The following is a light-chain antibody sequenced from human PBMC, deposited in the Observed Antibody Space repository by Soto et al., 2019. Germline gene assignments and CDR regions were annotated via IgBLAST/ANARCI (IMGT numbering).Light chain of an antibody. J-gene: IGKJ1*01. CDR2: GAS. V-gene: IGKV3-15*01. CDR3: QQYGSSPWT. Sequence: EIVMTQSPATLSVSPGERATLSCRASQSVSANLAWYQHKPGQAPRLLIYGASTRATGIPARFRGSGTGTDFTLTISRLEPEDFAVYYCQQYGSSPWTFGQGTKVDIK. CDR1: QSVSAN.